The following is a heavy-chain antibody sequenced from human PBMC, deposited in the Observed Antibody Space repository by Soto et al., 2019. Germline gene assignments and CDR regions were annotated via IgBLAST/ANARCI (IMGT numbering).Heavy chain of an antibody. CDR1: GYTFATYG. V-gene: IGHV1-18*01. D-gene: IGHD6-19*01. CDR3: TRCKSIAVAEGY. Sequence: QVQLVQSGGEVRKPGASVKVSCKASGYTFATYGVSWVRQAPGQGLEWVGWISAINGATSSAQKFQDRVIMTTDTSTSTALMELRSLRSDDTAIYYFTRCKSIAVAEGYWGQGTRVTVSS. J-gene: IGHJ4*02. CDR2: ISAINGAT.